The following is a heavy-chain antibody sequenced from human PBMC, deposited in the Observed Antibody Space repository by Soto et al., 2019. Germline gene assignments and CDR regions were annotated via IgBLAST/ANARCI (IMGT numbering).Heavy chain of an antibody. CDR3: ARVVPAALRGKDRGGVDY. V-gene: IGHV3-48*01. CDR2: ISSSSSTI. CDR1: GFTFSSYS. J-gene: IGHJ4*02. Sequence: GGSLRLSCAASGFTFSSYSMNWDRQAPGKGLEWVSYISSSSSTIYYADSVKGRFTISRDNAKNSLYLQMNSLRAEDTAVYYCARVVPAALRGKDRGGVDYWGQGTLVTVSS. D-gene: IGHD2-2*01.